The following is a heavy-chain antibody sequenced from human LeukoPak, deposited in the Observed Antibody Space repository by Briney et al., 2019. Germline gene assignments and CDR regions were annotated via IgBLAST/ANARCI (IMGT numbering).Heavy chain of an antibody. D-gene: IGHD5-12*01. CDR2: INEGGSDT. Sequence: PGGSLRLSCAASGFTFSSYAMSWVRQAPGKGLEWVSIINEGGSDTYYADSVKGRFTISRDNAKNSLYLQMNSLRAEDTAVYYCARDDSGYDPAYYFDYWGQGTLVTVSS. CDR1: GFTFSSYA. CDR3: ARDDSGYDPAYYFDY. J-gene: IGHJ4*02. V-gene: IGHV3-21*01.